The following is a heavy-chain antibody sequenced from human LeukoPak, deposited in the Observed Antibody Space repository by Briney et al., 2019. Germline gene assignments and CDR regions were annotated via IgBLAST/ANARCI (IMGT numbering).Heavy chain of an antibody. V-gene: IGHV1-2*02. Sequence: ASVKVSCKASGYTFTGYYMHWVRQAPGQGLEWMGWINPNSGGTNYAQKFQGRVTMTRDTSISTAYMELSRLRSDDTAAYYCANQRDFRRIYYGSGSYSEFAHYGMDVWGQGTTVTVSS. CDR2: INPNSGGT. J-gene: IGHJ6*02. CDR3: ANQRDFRRIYYGSGSYSEFAHYGMDV. CDR1: GYTFTGYY. D-gene: IGHD3-10*01.